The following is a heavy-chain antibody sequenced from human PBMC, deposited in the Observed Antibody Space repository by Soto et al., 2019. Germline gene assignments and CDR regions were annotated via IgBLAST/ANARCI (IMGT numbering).Heavy chain of an antibody. Sequence: EVLLVESGGGLVQPGGSLKLSCAASGFTFSGSAMHWVRQASGKGLEWVGRIRSKANSYATAYAASVKGRFTISRDDSKNTAFLQMNSLKTEDTAVYYWSAKAFGDYVRGGQGTLVTVSS. D-gene: IGHD4-17*01. CDR3: SAKAFGDYVR. CDR2: IRSKANSYAT. J-gene: IGHJ4*02. CDR1: GFTFSGSA. V-gene: IGHV3-73*01.